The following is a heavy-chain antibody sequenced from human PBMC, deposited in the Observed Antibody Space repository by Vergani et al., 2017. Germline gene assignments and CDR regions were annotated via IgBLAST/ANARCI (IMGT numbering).Heavy chain of an antibody. CDR2: ISYDGSNK. D-gene: IGHD2-21*02. Sequence: QVQLVESGGGVVQPGRSLRLSCAASGFTFSSYGMHWVRQAPGKGLEWVAVISYDGSNKYYADSVKGRFTISRDNSKNTLYLQMNSLRAEDTAVYYCANSGDCYSSGSCYYYGMDVWGQGTTVTVSS. CDR3: ANSGDCYSSGSCYYYGMDV. CDR1: GFTFSSYG. J-gene: IGHJ6*02. V-gene: IGHV3-30*18.